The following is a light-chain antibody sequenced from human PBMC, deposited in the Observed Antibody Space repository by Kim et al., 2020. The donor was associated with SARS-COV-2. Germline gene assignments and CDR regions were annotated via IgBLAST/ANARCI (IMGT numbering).Light chain of an antibody. CDR3: EQYYGTPYT. Sequence: DIVMTQSPDSLAVSLGERATINCKSSQSVLYSSNNKNYLAWYQQKPGQPPKLLIFWASTRDSGVPERFSGSGSGTDFTLTISTLQAEDVAVYYCEQYYGTPYTFGQGTKLEI. V-gene: IGKV4-1*01. CDR1: QSVLYSSNNKNY. CDR2: WAS. J-gene: IGKJ2*01.